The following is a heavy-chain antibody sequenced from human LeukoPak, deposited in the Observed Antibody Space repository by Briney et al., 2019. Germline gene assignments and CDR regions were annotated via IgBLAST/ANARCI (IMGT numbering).Heavy chain of an antibody. V-gene: IGHV3-74*01. J-gene: IGHJ4*02. CDR3: VRDPDALDY. CDR2: VGTDGSSA. CDR1: GFSFSNYW. Sequence: GGSLRLSCAASGFSFSNYWMDWVRQVPGKGPVWVSRVGTDGSSAAYADHVKGRFTISRDNAKNTLYLQMNSLRVEDTAVYYCVRDPDALDYWGQGTPVTVSS.